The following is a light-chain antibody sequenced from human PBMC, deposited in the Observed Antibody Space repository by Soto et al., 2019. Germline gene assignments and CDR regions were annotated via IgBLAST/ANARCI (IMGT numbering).Light chain of an antibody. J-gene: IGLJ1*01. CDR3: CSYAGSYTYV. Sequence: QSALTQPRSVSGSPGQSVTISCTGTSSDVGGYNYVSWYQQHPDKAPKLMIFDVNKRPSGVPDRFSGSKSGNTASLTISGLQAEDEADYYCCSYAGSYTYVFGIGTKLIVL. CDR2: DVN. CDR1: SSDVGGYNY. V-gene: IGLV2-11*01.